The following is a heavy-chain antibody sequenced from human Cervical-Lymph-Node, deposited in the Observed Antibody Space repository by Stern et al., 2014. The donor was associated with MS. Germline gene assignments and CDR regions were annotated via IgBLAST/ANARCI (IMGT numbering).Heavy chain of an antibody. CDR3: ASGSYSGSDAFDI. J-gene: IGHJ3*02. CDR1: GFTSNSSA. CDR2: MSYNGGSQ. V-gene: IGHV3-30*04. D-gene: IGHD1-26*01. Sequence: QVQLLQPGGGVVRPGRSLRLSCAASGFTSNSSAMHWVRQAPGKGLQWVTVMSYNGGSQYYTDFVKGRFTISRDKSKNTLYLQMNNLRPEDTAVYYCASGSYSGSDAFDIWGQGTMVTVSP.